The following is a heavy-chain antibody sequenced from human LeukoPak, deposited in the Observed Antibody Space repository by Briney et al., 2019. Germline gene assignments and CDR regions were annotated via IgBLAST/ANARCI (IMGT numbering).Heavy chain of an antibody. J-gene: IGHJ4*02. V-gene: IGHV1-69*06. CDR3: ARNHLVGATPFDY. Sequence: SVKVSCKASGGTFSSYAISWVRQAPGQGLEWMGGIIPIFGTANYAQKFQGRVTITADKSTSTAYMELSSLRSEDTAVYYCARNHLVGATPFDYWGQGTLVTVSS. CDR2: IIPIFGTA. CDR1: GGTFSSYA. D-gene: IGHD1-26*01.